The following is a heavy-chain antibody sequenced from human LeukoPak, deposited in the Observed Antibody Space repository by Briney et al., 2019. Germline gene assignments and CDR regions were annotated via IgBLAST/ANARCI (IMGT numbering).Heavy chain of an antibody. CDR2: IGPTGSDR. CDR3: ATETNGRHYDY. CDR1: GLTFSTSG. J-gene: IGHJ4*02. Sequence: GGSLRLSCTASGLTFSTSGFNWVRQAPGKGLEWVASIGPTGSDRYHADSIKGRFTISGDNANNFLYLQMNSLRAEDTAVYYCATETNGRHYDYWGQGTLLTVSS. V-gene: IGHV3-21*06. D-gene: IGHD1-14*01.